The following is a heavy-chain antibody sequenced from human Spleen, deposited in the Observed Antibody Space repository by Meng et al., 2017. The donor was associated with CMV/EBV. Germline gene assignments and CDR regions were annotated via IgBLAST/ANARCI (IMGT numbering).Heavy chain of an antibody. CDR2: IYGDVDK. V-gene: IGHV2-5*02. CDR3: AHTRLYDWFDP. Sequence: QITLEESGPTLVKPTPALTLTCTFSGFSLSTSGVGVGWIRQPPGKALEWLALIYGDVDKRYSPSLKSRLTITKDTSKNQVVLTMTNMDPVDTATYYCAHTRLYDWFDPWGQGTLVTVSS. D-gene: IGHD2/OR15-2a*01. J-gene: IGHJ5*02. CDR1: GFSLSTSGVG.